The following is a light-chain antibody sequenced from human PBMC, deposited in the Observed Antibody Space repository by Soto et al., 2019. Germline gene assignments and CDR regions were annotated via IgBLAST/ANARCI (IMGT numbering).Light chain of an antibody. Sequence: QSVLTQPASGYGSPGQSSTISCTGTSSDVGGYNYVSWYQQHPGKAPKLMIYDVSNRPSGVSNRFSGSKSGNTASLTISGLQAEDEADYYCSSYTSSSTYVFGTGTKVTVL. J-gene: IGLJ1*01. V-gene: IGLV2-14*01. CDR2: DVS. CDR3: SSYTSSSTYV. CDR1: SSDVGGYNY.